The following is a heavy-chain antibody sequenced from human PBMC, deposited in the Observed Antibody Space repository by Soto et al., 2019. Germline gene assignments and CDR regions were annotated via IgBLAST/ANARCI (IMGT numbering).Heavy chain of an antibody. D-gene: IGHD5-18*01. CDR2: IGTGFDT. V-gene: IGHV3-13*01. J-gene: IGHJ4*02. CDR1: GFNFSSYD. CDR3: ARAPFSDTAILDY. Sequence: EVQLVESGGGLVQPGGSLRLSCAASGFNFSSYDMHWVRQTTGKGLEWVSAIGTGFDTYYPGSVKGRFTFSRDNAKNSLYLQMNSLRTEDTAVYYCARAPFSDTAILDYWGQGTLVTVSS.